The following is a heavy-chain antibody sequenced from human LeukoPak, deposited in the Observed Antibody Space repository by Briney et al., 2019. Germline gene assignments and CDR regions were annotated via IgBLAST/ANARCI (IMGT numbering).Heavy chain of an antibody. CDR2: IYYSGST. CDR1: GASISSYY. J-gene: IGHJ5*02. V-gene: IGHV4-59*08. D-gene: IGHD3-10*02. Sequence: SETLSLTCTVSGASISSYYWSWIRQPPGKGLEWIGYIYYSGSTNYNPSLKSRVTISVDTSKNQFSLKLSSVTAADTAVYCCARFLNMVGGRWFDPWGQGTLVTVSS. CDR3: ARFLNMVGGRWFDP.